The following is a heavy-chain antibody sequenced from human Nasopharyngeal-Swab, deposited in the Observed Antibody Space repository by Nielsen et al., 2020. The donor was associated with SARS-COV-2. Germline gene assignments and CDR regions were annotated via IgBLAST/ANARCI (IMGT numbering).Heavy chain of an antibody. V-gene: IGHV3-30*18. CDR2: ISYDGKNQ. J-gene: IGHJ4*02. CDR3: AKDRSDSVDYFDH. Sequence: GESLKISCEASGFRFSHYGMHWVRQAPGKGLEWVAVISYDGKNQYYSDSVRGRFTFSRDNSKNTLYLQMNSLRAEDTALYYCAKDRSDSVDYFDHWGQGTLVTVSS. CDR1: GFRFSHYG. D-gene: IGHD2-21*02.